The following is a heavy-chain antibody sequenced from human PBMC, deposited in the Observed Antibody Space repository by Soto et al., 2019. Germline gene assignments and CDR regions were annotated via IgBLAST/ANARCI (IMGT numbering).Heavy chain of an antibody. Sequence: EVQLLESGGGLVQPGGSLRLSCAASGFTFSSYAMSWVCQAPGKGLEWVSAISGSGGTTYYADSVKGRFTISRDNSKNTLYLQMDSLRAEDTAVYYCATVPYYDFWSGYYAHWGQGTLVTVSS. V-gene: IGHV3-23*01. CDR3: ATVPYYDFWSGYYAH. D-gene: IGHD3-3*01. CDR1: GFTFSSYA. J-gene: IGHJ4*02. CDR2: ISGSGGTT.